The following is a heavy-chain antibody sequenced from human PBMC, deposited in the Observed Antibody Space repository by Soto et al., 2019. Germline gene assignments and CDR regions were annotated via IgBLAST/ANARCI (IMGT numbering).Heavy chain of an antibody. J-gene: IGHJ3*02. Sequence: QVQLVQSGDEVKKPGASVKVSCKASGYTFTSYGFSWVRQVPGQGLEWMGCISPYNGNTNYIQKIQGRVTISTDPSTSTAYMELRSLRSDDTAVYYCARDDYYYDSSGFSLDAFDMWGQGTMVTVSS. CDR3: ARDDYYYDSSGFSLDAFDM. CDR2: ISPYNGNT. CDR1: GYTFTSYG. V-gene: IGHV1-18*01. D-gene: IGHD3-22*01.